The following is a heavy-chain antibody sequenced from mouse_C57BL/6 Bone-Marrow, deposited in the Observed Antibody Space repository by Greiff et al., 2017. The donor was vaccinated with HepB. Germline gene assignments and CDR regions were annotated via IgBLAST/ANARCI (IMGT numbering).Heavy chain of an antibody. Sequence: VQLQHSGPELVKPGASVKISCKASGYAFSSSWMNWVKQRPGKGLEWIGRIYPGDGDTNYNGKFKGKATLTADKSSSTAYMQLSSLTSEDSAVYFCARREGSAMDYWGQGTSVTVSS. CDR2: IYPGDGDT. J-gene: IGHJ4*01. CDR3: ARREGSAMDY. V-gene: IGHV1-82*01. CDR1: GYAFSSSW.